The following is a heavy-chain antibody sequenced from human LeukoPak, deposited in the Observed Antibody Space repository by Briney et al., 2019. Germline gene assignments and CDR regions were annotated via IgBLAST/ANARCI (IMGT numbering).Heavy chain of an antibody. Sequence: GGSLRLSCAASGFTFSSYWMSWVRQAPGKGLEWVANIKQDGSEKYYVDSVKGRFTISRDNAKNSLYLQMNSLRAEDTAVYYCASLDIVVVPAASNDAFDIWGQGTMVTVSS. J-gene: IGHJ3*02. D-gene: IGHD2-2*03. V-gene: IGHV3-7*01. CDR1: GFTFSSYW. CDR3: ASLDIVVVPAASNDAFDI. CDR2: IKQDGSEK.